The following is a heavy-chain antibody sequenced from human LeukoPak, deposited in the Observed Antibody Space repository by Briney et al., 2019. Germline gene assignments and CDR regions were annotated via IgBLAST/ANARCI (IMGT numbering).Heavy chain of an antibody. CDR2: MNPNSGDT. V-gene: IGHV1-8*01. Sequence: ASVKVSCKASGYTFTSYDINWVRQATGQGLEWMGWMNPNSGDTGYAQKFRGRVTMTRNTSISTAYMELSSLRSEDTAVYYCARSTSSWANNWFDPWGQGTLVTVSS. J-gene: IGHJ5*02. CDR1: GYTFTSYD. D-gene: IGHD2-2*01. CDR3: ARSTSSWANNWFDP.